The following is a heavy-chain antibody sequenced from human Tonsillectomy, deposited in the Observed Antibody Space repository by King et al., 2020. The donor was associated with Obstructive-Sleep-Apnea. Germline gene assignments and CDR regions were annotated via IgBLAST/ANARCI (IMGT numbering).Heavy chain of an antibody. V-gene: IGHV5-10-1*01. CDR3: ARPSTMVATDFDY. J-gene: IGHJ4*02. Sequence: EWQLVQSGAEVKKPGESLRISCKGSGYSFTSYWINWVRQMPGKGLEWMGRIDPGDSYTNYSPSFQGHVTISADKAICTAYLQWSSLKASDTAMYYCARPSTMVATDFDYWGQGTLVTVSS. D-gene: IGHD5-12*01. CDR1: GYSFTSYW. CDR2: IDPGDSYT.